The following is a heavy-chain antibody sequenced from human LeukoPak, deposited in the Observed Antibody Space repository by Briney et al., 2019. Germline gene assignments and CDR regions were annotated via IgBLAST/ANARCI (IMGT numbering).Heavy chain of an antibody. D-gene: IGHD1-26*01. J-gene: IGHJ4*02. CDR3: AREGSGNYWGNDY. Sequence: GGSLRLSCAASGFTFSSYAMSWVRQAPGKGLEWVSRINSDGSSTSYADSVKGRFTISRDNAKNTLYLQMNSLRAEDTAVYYCAREGSGNYWGNDYWDQGTLVTVSS. CDR2: INSDGSST. V-gene: IGHV3-74*01. CDR1: GFTFSSYA.